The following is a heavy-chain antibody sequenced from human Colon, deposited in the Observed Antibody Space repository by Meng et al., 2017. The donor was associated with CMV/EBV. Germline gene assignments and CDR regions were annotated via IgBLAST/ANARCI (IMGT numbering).Heavy chain of an antibody. CDR1: GDSVSSGRYY. Sequence: SGDSVSSGRYYWSWIRQPPVKGLEWITYIYHTGTTTYNPSLESRVTMSVDTSKSQFSLKLTSVTAADTASYCCARGHDILGSIWLDPWGQGTLVTVSS. V-gene: IGHV4-61*01. J-gene: IGHJ5*02. CDR2: IYHTGTT. D-gene: IGHD3-9*01. CDR3: ARGHDILGSIWLDP.